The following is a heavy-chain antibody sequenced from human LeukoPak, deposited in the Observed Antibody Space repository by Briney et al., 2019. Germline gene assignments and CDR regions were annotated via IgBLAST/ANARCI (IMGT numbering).Heavy chain of an antibody. V-gene: IGHV3-53*01. CDR3: ARVGDHYHWYLDV. J-gene: IGHJ2*01. CDR1: GFSVGSNY. Sequence: GGSLRLSCAASGFSVGSNYMNWVRQAPRKGLEWVSILYSGDSTYYADSVKGRFIVSRDNSKNTLFLQMNALRVEDTAVYYCARVGDHYHWYLDVWGRGTLVTVSS. CDR2: LYSGDST. D-gene: IGHD3-10*01.